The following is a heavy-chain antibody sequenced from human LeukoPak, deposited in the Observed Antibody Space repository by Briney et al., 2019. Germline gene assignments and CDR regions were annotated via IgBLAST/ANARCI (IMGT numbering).Heavy chain of an antibody. D-gene: IGHD6-6*01. J-gene: IGHJ6*03. CDR1: GYTFTSYG. Sequence: ASAKVSCKASGYTFTSYGISWVRQAPGQGLEWMGWISAYNGNTNYAQKLQGRVTMTTDTSTSTAYMELRSLRSDDTAVYYCARSIAARSFYYYYYMDVWGKGTTVTVSS. CDR2: ISAYNGNT. V-gene: IGHV1-18*01. CDR3: ARSIAARSFYYYYYMDV.